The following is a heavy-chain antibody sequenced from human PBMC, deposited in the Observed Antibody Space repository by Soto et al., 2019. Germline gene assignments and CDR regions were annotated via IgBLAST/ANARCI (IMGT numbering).Heavy chain of an antibody. V-gene: IGHV4-31*03. Sequence: SETLSLTCTVSGGSISSGGYYWSWIRQHPGKGLEWIGYIYYSGSTYYNPSLKSRVTISVDTSKNQFSLKLSSVTAADTAVYYCARSSLRIWGSSTSFDYWGQGTLVTVSS. CDR1: GGSISSGGYY. CDR3: ARSSLRIWGSSTSFDY. J-gene: IGHJ4*02. D-gene: IGHD3-16*01. CDR2: IYYSGST.